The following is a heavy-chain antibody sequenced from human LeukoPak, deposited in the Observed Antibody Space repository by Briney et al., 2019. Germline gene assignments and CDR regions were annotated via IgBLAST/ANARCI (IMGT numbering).Heavy chain of an antibody. CDR1: GGSFSGYY. D-gene: IGHD6-13*01. CDR3: ARAVKWQLVREDYFDY. Sequence: SETLSLTCAVYGGSFSGYYWSWIRQPPGKGLEWIGEINHSGSTNYNPSPKSRVTISVDTSKNQFSLKLSSVTAADTAVYYCARAVKWQLVREDYFDYWGQGTLVTVSS. J-gene: IGHJ4*02. CDR2: INHSGST. V-gene: IGHV4-34*01.